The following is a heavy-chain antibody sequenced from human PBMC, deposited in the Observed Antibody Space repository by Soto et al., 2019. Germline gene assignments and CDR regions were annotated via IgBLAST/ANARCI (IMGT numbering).Heavy chain of an antibody. CDR3: AKGEDFWSGFYGMDV. V-gene: IGHV3-23*01. D-gene: IGHD3-3*01. CDR2: ISGSGGST. J-gene: IGHJ6*02. Sequence: PGGSLRLSCAASGFTLSSYAMSWVRQAPGKGLEWVSAISGSGGSTYYADSVKGRFTISRDNSKNTLYLQMNSLRAEDTAVYYCAKGEDFWSGFYGMDVWGQGTTVTVSS. CDR1: GFTLSSYA.